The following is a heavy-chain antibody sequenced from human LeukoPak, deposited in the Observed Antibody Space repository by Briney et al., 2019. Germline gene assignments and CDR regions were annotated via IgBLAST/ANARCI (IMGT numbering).Heavy chain of an antibody. V-gene: IGHV4-61*02. J-gene: IGHJ4*02. Sequence: PPQTLSLTXTVSGASISGSISGGTYYWNWIRQPAGTGLEWIGRMYNGGTTINYSPSLKSRVTISVDTSKNQFSLNVTSVTAADTAVYYCARSTNRLDSWGQGTLVTVSS. CDR1: GASISGSISGGTYY. CDR3: ARSTNRLDS. CDR2: MYNGGTT. D-gene: IGHD1-14*01.